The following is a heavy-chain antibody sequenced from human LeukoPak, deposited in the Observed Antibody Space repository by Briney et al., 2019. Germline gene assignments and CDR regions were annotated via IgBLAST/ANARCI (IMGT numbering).Heavy chain of an antibody. Sequence: PGGSLRLSCAASGFTFSSYAMHWVRKAPGKGLEWVAVISYDGSNKYYADSVKGRFTISRDNSKNPLYLQMNSLRAEDTAVYYCARAHQIAVEFDYWGQGTLVTVSS. D-gene: IGHD6-19*01. CDR1: GFTFSSYA. V-gene: IGHV3-30-3*01. CDR2: ISYDGSNK. CDR3: ARAHQIAVEFDY. J-gene: IGHJ4*02.